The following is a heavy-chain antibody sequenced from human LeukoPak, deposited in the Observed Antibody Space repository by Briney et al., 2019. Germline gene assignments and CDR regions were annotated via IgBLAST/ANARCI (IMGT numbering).Heavy chain of an antibody. CDR3: ARDLASGDGGL. CDR1: GFTLSNYS. Sequence: GGALRLSCAASGFTLSNYSMNWVRQAPGKGLEWVAFISSSSSYIFYADSLKGRFTISRDNAKNSLYLQMNSLRADDTAVYYCARDLASGDGGLWGQGTLVTVSS. J-gene: IGHJ4*02. V-gene: IGHV3-21*01. CDR2: ISSSSSYI. D-gene: IGHD4-17*01.